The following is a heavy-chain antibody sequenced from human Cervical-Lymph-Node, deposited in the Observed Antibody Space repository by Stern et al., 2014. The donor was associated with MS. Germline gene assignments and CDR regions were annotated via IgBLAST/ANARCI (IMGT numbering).Heavy chain of an antibody. CDR3: ARQANGRHTWEYYFDY. Sequence: EVQLVESGAEVKKPGESLKISCKGSGYSFTSYWIGWVRQMPGKGLEWMGIIYPGDSDTRYSPSFQGQVTISADKSISTAYLQWSSLKASDTAMYYCARQANGRHTWEYYFDYWGQGTLVTVSS. J-gene: IGHJ4*02. CDR2: IYPGDSDT. CDR1: GYSFTSYW. D-gene: IGHD1-26*01. V-gene: IGHV5-51*01.